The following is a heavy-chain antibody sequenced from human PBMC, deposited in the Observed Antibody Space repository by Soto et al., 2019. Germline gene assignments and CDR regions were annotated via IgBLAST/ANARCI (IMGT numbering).Heavy chain of an antibody. V-gene: IGHV3-23*01. CDR1: LFTFSSYA. CDR3: ANGGRASYYDGGGYYLYWYLPL. CDR2: VIGSVCRT. D-gene: IGHD3-22*01. J-gene: IGHJ2*01. Sequence: GALRDSWAASLFTFSSYARSWVLQNPVKWLEFFAAVIGSVCRTYYAESVKGRFTIARDNSKNTLYLQMNSLRAEDTAVYYCANGGRASYYDGGGYYLYWYLPLWGRGTLVPVSP.